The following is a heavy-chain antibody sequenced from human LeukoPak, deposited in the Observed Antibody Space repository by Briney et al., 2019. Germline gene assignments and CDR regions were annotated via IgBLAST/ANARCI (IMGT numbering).Heavy chain of an antibody. CDR1: GGSISSSNW. CDR3: ARDNPRTTGYSSGSSFDF. CDR2: IYHSGGGGT. V-gene: IGHV4-4*02. J-gene: IGHJ4*02. Sequence: SETLSLTCAVSGGSISSSNWWIWLRQPPGKGLEWIGGIYHSGGGGTNYNPSLKGRATISIDNAKNQFSLKVRSVTAADTAVYFCARDNPRTTGYSSGSSFDFWGQGTLVTVSS. D-gene: IGHD6-19*01.